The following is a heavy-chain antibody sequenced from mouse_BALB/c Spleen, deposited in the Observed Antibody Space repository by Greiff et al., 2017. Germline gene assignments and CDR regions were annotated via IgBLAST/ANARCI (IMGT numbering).Heavy chain of an antibody. CDR3: AREGSTTVVANFDY. V-gene: IGHV1S132*01. J-gene: IGHJ2*01. Sequence: QVQLQQSGAELVKPGASVKLSCKTSGYTFTSYWIQWVKQRPGQGLGWIGEIYPGSGNTYYNEKFKGKATLTADKSSSTAYMQLSSLTSEDSAVYFCAREGSTTVVANFDYWGQGTTLTVSS. D-gene: IGHD1-1*01. CDR2: IYPGSGNT. CDR1: GYTFTSYW.